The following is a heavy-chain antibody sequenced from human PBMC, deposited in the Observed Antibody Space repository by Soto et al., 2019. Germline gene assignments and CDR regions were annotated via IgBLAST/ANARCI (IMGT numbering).Heavy chain of an antibody. CDR3: ARDKITGLFDY. CDR2: IYYTGST. V-gene: IGHV4-61*01. CDR1: GGSVSSGSYY. J-gene: IGHJ4*02. D-gene: IGHD2-8*02. Sequence: SETLSLTCTVSGGSVSSGSYYWSWIRQPPGKGLEWIGYIYYTGSTNYNPSLKSRVTISVDTSKNQFSLKLTSVTAADTAVYYCARDKITGLFDYWGQGTLVTVSS.